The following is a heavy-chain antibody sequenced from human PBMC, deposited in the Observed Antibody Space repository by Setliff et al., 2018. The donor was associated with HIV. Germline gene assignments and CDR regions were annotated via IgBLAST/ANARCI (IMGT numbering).Heavy chain of an antibody. V-gene: IGHV4-61*02. D-gene: IGHD1-1*01. CDR2: IFRAGNA. CDR3: ARVFRNLPDY. CDR1: GGSINSGAYL. Sequence: TLSLTCTVSGGSINSGAYLWAWIRQPAGKGLEWIGRIFRAGNATYNPSLKSRAILSVDTSKNQLSLHLTSVTPEDTAVYYCARVFRNLPDYWGQGTLVTVSS. J-gene: IGHJ4*02.